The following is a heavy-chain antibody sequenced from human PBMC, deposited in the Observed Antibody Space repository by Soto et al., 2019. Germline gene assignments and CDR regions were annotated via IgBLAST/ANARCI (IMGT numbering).Heavy chain of an antibody. CDR1: GGTFSSYA. Sequence: QVQLVQSGAEVKKPGSSVKVSCKASGGTFSSYAISWVRQAPGQGLEWMGGIIPIFGTANYAQKFQGRVTITADESTRTAYMELSSLRSEDTAVYYCARDRYYYDSSGYSDPSYYYYGMDVWGQGTTVTVSS. CDR2: IIPIFGTA. V-gene: IGHV1-69*12. J-gene: IGHJ6*02. D-gene: IGHD3-22*01. CDR3: ARDRYYYDSSGYSDPSYYYYGMDV.